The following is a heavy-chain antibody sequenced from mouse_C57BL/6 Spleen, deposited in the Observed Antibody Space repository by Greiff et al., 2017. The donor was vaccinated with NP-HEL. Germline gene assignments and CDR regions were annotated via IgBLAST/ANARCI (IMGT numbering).Heavy chain of an antibody. Sequence: QVQLQQPGAELVRPGSSVKLSCKASGYTFTSYWMHWVKQRPIQGLEWIGNIDPSDSETHYNQKFKDKATLTVDKSSSTAYMQLSSLTSEDSAVYYCARDGDYEGYFDYWGKGTTLTVSS. CDR3: ARDGDYEGYFDY. V-gene: IGHV1-52*01. D-gene: IGHD2-4*01. J-gene: IGHJ2*01. CDR2: IDPSDSET. CDR1: GYTFTSYW.